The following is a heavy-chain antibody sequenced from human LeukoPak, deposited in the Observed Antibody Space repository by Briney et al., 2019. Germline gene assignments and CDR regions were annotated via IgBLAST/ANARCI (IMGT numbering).Heavy chain of an antibody. CDR3: ARGGTWRGLQLNWYFDL. D-gene: IGHD1-1*01. J-gene: IGHJ2*01. Sequence: GGSLRLSCAASGFTFSIYWMSWVRQAPGKGLEWVANIKQDGIEKYYVDSVRGRFTISRDNARNSLHLQMNSLSAEDTAVYYCARGGTWRGLQLNWYFDLWGRGTLVTVSS. CDR2: IKQDGIEK. V-gene: IGHV3-7*03. CDR1: GFTFSIYW.